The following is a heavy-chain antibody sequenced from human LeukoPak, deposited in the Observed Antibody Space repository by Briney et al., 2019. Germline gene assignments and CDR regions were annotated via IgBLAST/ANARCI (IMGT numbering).Heavy chain of an antibody. J-gene: IGHJ6*02. CDR3: ARVSVVYGMDV. Sequence: NPSQTLSLTCTVSGGSISSDYWAWIPQPPGKGLDWIGYMFYTGSTNYNSSLKSRVTISLATSKKQFSLKLSSVTAADTAVYYCARVSVVYGMDVWGRGTTVTVSS. CDR2: MFYTGST. CDR1: GGSISSDY. V-gene: IGHV4-59*01.